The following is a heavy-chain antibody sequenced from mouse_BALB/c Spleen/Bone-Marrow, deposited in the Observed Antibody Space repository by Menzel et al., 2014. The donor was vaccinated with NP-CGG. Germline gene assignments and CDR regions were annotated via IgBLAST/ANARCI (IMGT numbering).Heavy chain of an antibody. CDR2: IWADGST. V-gene: IGHV2-6-7*01. CDR3: ARADGSGYAMDY. CDR1: GFSLXGFG. J-gene: IGHJ4*01. Sequence: VQLVESGPGLVAPSQSLSITCTVSGFSLXGFGVDWVRQPPGKGLEWLGMIWADGSTDYNSALRSRLSISKANSKSQVFFKMNSLQTDDTASYYCARADGSGYAMDYWGQGTSVTVSS. D-gene: IGHD2-3*01.